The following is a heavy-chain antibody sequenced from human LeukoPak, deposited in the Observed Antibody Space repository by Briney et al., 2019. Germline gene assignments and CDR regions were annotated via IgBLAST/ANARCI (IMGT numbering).Heavy chain of an antibody. CDR3: AKDGRVPGPTYSWFDY. D-gene: IGHD2-21*01. V-gene: IGHV3-9*01. J-gene: IGHJ4*02. CDR2: ISWNSGSI. CDR1: GFTFDDYA. Sequence: GRSLRLSCAASGFTFDDYAMHWVRQAPGKGLEWVSGISWNSGSIGYADSVKGRFTISRDNAKNSLYLQMNSLRAEDTALYYCAKDGRVPGPTYSWFDYWGQGTLVTVPS.